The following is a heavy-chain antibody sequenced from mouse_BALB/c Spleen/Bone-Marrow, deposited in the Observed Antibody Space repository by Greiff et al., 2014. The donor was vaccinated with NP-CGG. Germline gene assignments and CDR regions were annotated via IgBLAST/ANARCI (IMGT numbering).Heavy chain of an antibody. CDR2: IDPSDSYT. Sequence: ESGAELVKPGASVKMSCKASGYTFTSYWMHWVKQRPGQGLEWIGVIDPSDSYTSYNQKFKGKATLTVDTSSSTAYMQLSSLTSEDSAVYYCTIYYRSFAYWGQGTLVTVSA. J-gene: IGHJ3*01. CDR3: TIYYRSFAY. D-gene: IGHD2-14*01. CDR1: GYTFTSYW. V-gene: IGHV1S127*01.